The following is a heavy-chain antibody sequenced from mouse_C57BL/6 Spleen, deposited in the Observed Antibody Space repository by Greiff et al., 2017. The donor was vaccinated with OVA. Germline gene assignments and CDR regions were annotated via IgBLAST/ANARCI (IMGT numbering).Heavy chain of an antibody. D-gene: IGHD2-3*01. J-gene: IGHJ4*01. CDR1: GYTFTSYW. Sequence: QVQLQQPGAELVRPGSSVKLSCKASGYTFTSYWMHWVKQRPIQGLEWIGNIDPSDSETHYNQKFKDKATLTVDKSSSTAYMQLSSLTSEDSAVYFCARRGYDGYYVDYAMDYWGQGTSVTVSS. CDR3: ARRGYDGYYVDYAMDY. CDR2: IDPSDSET. V-gene: IGHV1-52*01.